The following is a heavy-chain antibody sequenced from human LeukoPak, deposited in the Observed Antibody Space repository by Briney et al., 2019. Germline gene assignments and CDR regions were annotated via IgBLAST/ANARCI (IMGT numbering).Heavy chain of an antibody. Sequence: PGGSLRLSCAASGFTFSSYGMHWVRQAPGKGLEWVAVIWYDGSNKYYADSVKGRFTISRDNSKNTLYLQMNSLRAEDTAVYYCAKDTAPFYGPDAFDIWGQGTMVTVPS. CDR2: IWYDGSNK. CDR1: GFTFSSYG. J-gene: IGHJ3*02. D-gene: IGHD2/OR15-2a*01. CDR3: AKDTAPFYGPDAFDI. V-gene: IGHV3-33*06.